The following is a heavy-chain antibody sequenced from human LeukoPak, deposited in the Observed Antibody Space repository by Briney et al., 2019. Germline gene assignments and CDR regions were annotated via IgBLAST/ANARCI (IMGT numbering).Heavy chain of an antibody. Sequence: ASVKGSCKASGGTFSSYAISWVRQAPGQGLEWMGGIIPIFGTANYAQKFQGRVTITADESTSTAYMELSSLRSEDTAVYYCARDLGYCSGGSCYARGSWFDPWGQGTLVTVSS. CDR3: ARDLGYCSGGSCYARGSWFDP. D-gene: IGHD2-15*01. J-gene: IGHJ5*02. CDR2: IIPIFGTA. V-gene: IGHV1-69*13. CDR1: GGTFSSYA.